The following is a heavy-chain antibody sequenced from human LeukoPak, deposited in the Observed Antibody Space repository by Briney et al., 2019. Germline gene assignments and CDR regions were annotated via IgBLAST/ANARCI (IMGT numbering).Heavy chain of an antibody. J-gene: IGHJ6*03. Sequence: SSETLSLTCAVYGGSFSGYYWSWIRQPPGKGLEWIGEINHSGSTNYNPSLKSRVTISVDTSKNQFSLKLSSVTAADTAVYYCARGACSGGSCYLYYYYYMDVWGKGTTVTVSS. CDR1: GGSFSGYY. V-gene: IGHV4-34*01. CDR3: ARGACSGGSCYLYYYYYMDV. D-gene: IGHD2-15*01. CDR2: INHSGST.